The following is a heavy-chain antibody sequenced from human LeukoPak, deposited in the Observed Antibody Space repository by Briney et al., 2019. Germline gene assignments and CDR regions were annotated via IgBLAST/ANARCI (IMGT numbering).Heavy chain of an antibody. D-gene: IGHD7-27*01. Sequence: GGSLRLSCVASGFSFSYHGMNWVRLAPGKGLEWVSGVSPPGGGTYYADSVKGRFTISRDDSRNTLSLQMNSLRAEDTAVYYCARDLAWGAFDSWGQGILVAVSS. CDR3: ARDLAWGAFDS. V-gene: IGHV3-23*01. CDR1: GFSFSYHG. CDR2: VSPPGGGT. J-gene: IGHJ4*02.